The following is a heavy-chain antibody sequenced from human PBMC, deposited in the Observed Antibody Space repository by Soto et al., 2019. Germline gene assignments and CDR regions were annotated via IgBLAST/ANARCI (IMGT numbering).Heavy chain of an antibody. V-gene: IGHV4-30-4*01. D-gene: IGHD3-10*01. CDR2: IYYSGST. CDR3: ARVGGFGATTIDY. Sequence: SETLSLTCTVSGGSISSGDYYRSWIRQPPGKGLEWIGYIYYSGSTYYNPSLKGRVTISVDTSKNQFSLKLSSVTAADTAVYYCARVGGFGATTIDYWGQGTLVTVSS. CDR1: GGSISSGDYY. J-gene: IGHJ4*02.